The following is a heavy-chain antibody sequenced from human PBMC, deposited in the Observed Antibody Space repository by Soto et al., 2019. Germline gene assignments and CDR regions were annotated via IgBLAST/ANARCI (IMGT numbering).Heavy chain of an antibody. V-gene: IGHV5-51*01. D-gene: IGHD5-18*01. CDR2: MYPGDSDT. CDR1: GYSFTSYW. J-gene: IGHJ6*02. CDR3: ARLFGYSYGYTNYYYYGMDV. Sequence: PGESLKISCTGSGYSFTSYWIGWVRQMPGKGLEWMGIMYPGDSDTRYSPSFQGQVTISADKSISTAYLQWSSLKASDTAMYYCARLFGYSYGYTNYYYYGMDVWGQGTTVTVSS.